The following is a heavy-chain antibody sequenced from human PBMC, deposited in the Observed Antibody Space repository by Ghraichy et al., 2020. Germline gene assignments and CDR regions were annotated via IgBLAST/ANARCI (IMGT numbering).Heavy chain of an antibody. CDR1: GFTFSAYW. CDR3: ARGDYHDDSGYFHDAFDV. V-gene: IGHV3-7*03. J-gene: IGHJ3*01. D-gene: IGHD3-22*01. Sequence: GGSLRISCAASGFTFSAYWMSWVRQTPGKGLEWVANIKPDGNEKFYVDSVKGRFTISRDNVKNSLFLQMNSLRVGDTALYYCARGDYHDDSGYFHDAFDVLGQGTMGNVSS. CDR2: IKPDGNEK.